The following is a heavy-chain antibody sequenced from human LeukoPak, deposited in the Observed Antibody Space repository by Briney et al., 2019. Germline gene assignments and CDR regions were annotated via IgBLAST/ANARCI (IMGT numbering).Heavy chain of an antibody. CDR1: GYTHTSYE. J-gene: IGHJ4*02. CDR2: MNPNSGNT. V-gene: IGHV1-8*01. CDR3: ARGGDIVVVPAADFDY. D-gene: IGHD2-2*01. Sequence: ASVKVSCKAAGYTHTSYEINWVGQASGQGREWMGWMNPNSGNTGNAQKFQGRVTMTRNTSITTAYMELSSLRSEDTAVYYCARGGDIVVVPAADFDYWGQGTLVTVSS.